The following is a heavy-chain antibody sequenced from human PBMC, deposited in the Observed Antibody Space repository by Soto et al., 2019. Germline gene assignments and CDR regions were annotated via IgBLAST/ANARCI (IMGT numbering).Heavy chain of an antibody. V-gene: IGHV1-46*03. D-gene: IGHD1-26*01. CDR3: ARDGSNHRYYYYYMDV. CDR2: TNASSGST. Sequence: ASVKVSCKASGYTFTSYAMHWVRQAPGQRLEWMGITNASSGSTSYAQKFQGRVTMTRDTSTSTVYMELSSLRSEDTAVYYCARDGSNHRYYYYYMDVWGKGTTVTVSS. J-gene: IGHJ6*03. CDR1: GYTFTSYA.